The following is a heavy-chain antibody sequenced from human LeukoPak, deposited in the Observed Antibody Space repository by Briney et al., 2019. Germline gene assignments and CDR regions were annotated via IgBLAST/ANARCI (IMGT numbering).Heavy chain of an antibody. CDR1: GGSISSRSHY. CDR2: IYSSGGT. Sequence: SETLSLTCTVSGGSISSRSHYWVWMRQPPGKGLEWIGSIYSSGGTYYRPSLERRVTVAVDTSKNQFSLTLTSVIAADTAVYYCVRRSDCSTTSCYFYHGMDVWGQGTTVTVSS. J-gene: IGHJ6*02. V-gene: IGHV4-39*01. D-gene: IGHD2-2*01. CDR3: VRRSDCSTTSCYFYHGMDV.